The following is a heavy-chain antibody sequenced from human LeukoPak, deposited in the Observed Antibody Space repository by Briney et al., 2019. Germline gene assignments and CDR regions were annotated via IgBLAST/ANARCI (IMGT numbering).Heavy chain of an antibody. J-gene: IGHJ6*02. Sequence: GGSLRLSCAASGFTVSSNYMSWVRQAPGKGLEWVSVIYSGGSTYYADSVKGRFTISRDNSKNTLYLQMNSLRAEDTAVYYCARDSPDIVVVSAAPTGMDVWGQGTTVTVSS. V-gene: IGHV3-53*01. CDR2: IYSGGST. D-gene: IGHD2-2*01. CDR3: ARDSPDIVVVSAAPTGMDV. CDR1: GFTVSSNY.